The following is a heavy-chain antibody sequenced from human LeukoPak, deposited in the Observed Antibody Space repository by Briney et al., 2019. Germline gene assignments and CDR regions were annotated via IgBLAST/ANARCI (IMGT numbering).Heavy chain of an antibody. D-gene: IGHD3-10*01. Sequence: ASVKVSCKTSGYSLSNYDINWVRQATGQGLEWMGWMNPKSGNTGYAQKFQGRVTMTRDTSISTAYMELSRLRSDDTAVYYCARDLDYYGSGSHHKNYYYYYMDVWGKGTTVTISS. J-gene: IGHJ6*03. V-gene: IGHV1-8*01. CDR1: GYSLSNYD. CDR3: ARDLDYYGSGSHHKNYYYYYMDV. CDR2: MNPKSGNT.